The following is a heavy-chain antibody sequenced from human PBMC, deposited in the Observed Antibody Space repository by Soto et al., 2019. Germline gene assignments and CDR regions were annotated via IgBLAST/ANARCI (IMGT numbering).Heavy chain of an antibody. J-gene: IGHJ3*02. D-gene: IGHD6-19*01. CDR2: IIPIFGTA. V-gene: IGHV1-69*12. CDR3: ARGRTYSSGWYSGDAFDI. Sequence: QVQLVQSGAEVKKPGSSVKVSCKASGGTFSSYAISWVRQAPGQGLEWMGGIIPIFGTANYAQKFQGRVTITADXXTXTXCMALSSLGSEDTAVYYCARGRTYSSGWYSGDAFDIWGQGTMVTVSS. CDR1: GGTFSSYA.